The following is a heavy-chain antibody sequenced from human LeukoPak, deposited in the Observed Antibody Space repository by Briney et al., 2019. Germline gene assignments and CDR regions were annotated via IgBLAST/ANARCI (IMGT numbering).Heavy chain of an antibody. CDR1: GGSFSGYY. CDR3: ARGVDYVWGSYRLDY. CDR2: INHSGST. D-gene: IGHD3-16*02. J-gene: IGHJ4*02. V-gene: IGHV4-34*01. Sequence: PSETLSLTCAVYGGSFSGYYWSWIRQPPGKGLEWMGEINHSGSTNYNPSLKSRVTISVDTSKNQFSLKLSSVPAADTAVYYCARGVDYVWGSYRLDYWGQGTLVTVSS.